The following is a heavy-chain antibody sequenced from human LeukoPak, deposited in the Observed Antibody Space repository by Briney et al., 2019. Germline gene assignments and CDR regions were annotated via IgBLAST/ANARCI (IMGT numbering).Heavy chain of an antibody. V-gene: IGHV4-4*07. D-gene: IGHD6-13*01. CDR1: GGSISSYY. CDR3: AREVGQAGYSSSWEQVYYYYYYMDV. CDR2: IYTSGST. J-gene: IGHJ6*03. Sequence: SETLSLTCTVSGGSISSYYWSWIRQPAGKGLEWIGRIYTSGSTNYNPSLKSRVTISVDTSKNQFSLKLSSVTAADTAVYYCAREVGQAGYSSSWEQVYYYYYYMDVWGKGTTVTVSS.